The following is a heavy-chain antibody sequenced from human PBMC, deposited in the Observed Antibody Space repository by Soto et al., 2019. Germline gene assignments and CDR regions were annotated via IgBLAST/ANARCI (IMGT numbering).Heavy chain of an antibody. CDR3: ARGYGSLDTAMRTNRMGYYYYGMDV. J-gene: IGHJ6*02. D-gene: IGHD5-18*01. Sequence: PSETLSLTCTVSGGSISSYYWSWIRQPPGKGLEWIGYIYYSGSTNYNPSLKSRVTISVDTSKNQFSLKLSSVTAADTAVYYCARGYGSLDTAMRTNRMGYYYYGMDVWGQGTTVTVSS. V-gene: IGHV4-59*01. CDR2: IYYSGST. CDR1: GGSISSYY.